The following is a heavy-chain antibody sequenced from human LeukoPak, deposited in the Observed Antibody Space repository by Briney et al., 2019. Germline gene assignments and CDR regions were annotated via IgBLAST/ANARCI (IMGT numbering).Heavy chain of an antibody. Sequence: SSETLSLTCAVYGGSFSGYYWSWIRQPPGKGLEWIGEINHSGSTNYNPSLKSRVTISVDTSKSQFSLKLSSVTAADTAVYYCARGPYCSSTSCYLPPHYYGMDVWGQGTTVTVSS. J-gene: IGHJ6*02. CDR3: ARGPYCSSTSCYLPPHYYGMDV. CDR1: GGSFSGYY. CDR2: INHSGST. D-gene: IGHD2-2*01. V-gene: IGHV4-34*01.